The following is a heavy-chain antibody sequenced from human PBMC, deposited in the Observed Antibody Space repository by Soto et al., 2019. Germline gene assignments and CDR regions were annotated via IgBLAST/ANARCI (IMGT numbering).Heavy chain of an antibody. CDR2: IFYTGST. V-gene: IGHV4-30-4*02. Sequence: PSDTLSLTCSFSCGTIKSGDYFWSWIRQPPGKGLEWIGSIFYTGSTYHSPSLNSPASMSMDTSKHLFSLRLRALTAADTAVYFCARVKATLYRHYYFDYWGQGTPVTVSS. J-gene: IGHJ4*02. D-gene: IGHD5-12*01. CDR1: CGTIKSGDYF. CDR3: ARVKATLYRHYYFDY.